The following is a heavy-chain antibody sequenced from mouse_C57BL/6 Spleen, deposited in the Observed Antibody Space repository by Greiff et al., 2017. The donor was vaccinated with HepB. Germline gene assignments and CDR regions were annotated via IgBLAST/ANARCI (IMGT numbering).Heavy chain of an antibody. V-gene: IGHV5-17*01. CDR1: GFTFSDYG. J-gene: IGHJ3*01. CDR2: ISSGSSTI. CDR3: ARPGTTVVGGFAY. D-gene: IGHD1-1*01. Sequence: EVKLVESGGGLVKPGGSLKLSCAASGFTFSDYGMHWVRQAPEKGLEWVAYISSGSSTIYYADTVKGRFTISRDNAKNTLFLQMTSLRSEDTAMYYCARPGTTVVGGFAYWGQGTLVTVSA.